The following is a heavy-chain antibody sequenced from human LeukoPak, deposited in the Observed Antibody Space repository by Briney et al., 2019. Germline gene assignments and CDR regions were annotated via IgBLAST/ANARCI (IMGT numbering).Heavy chain of an antibody. CDR2: ISAYNGNT. Sequence: ASVKVSCKASGGTFSSYGISWVRQAPGQGLEWMGWISAYNGNTNYAQKLQGRVTMTTDTSTSTAYMELRSLRSDDTAVYYCARGGPSLKEWELLGYWGQGTLVTVSS. V-gene: IGHV1-18*01. CDR1: GGTFSSYG. J-gene: IGHJ4*02. D-gene: IGHD1-26*01. CDR3: ARGGPSLKEWELLGY.